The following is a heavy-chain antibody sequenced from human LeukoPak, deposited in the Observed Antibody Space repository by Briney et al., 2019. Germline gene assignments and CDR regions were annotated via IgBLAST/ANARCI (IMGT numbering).Heavy chain of an antibody. CDR2: INPNSGGT. CDR1: GYTFSGYY. CDR3: ARGKTMVYCGGDCYRFDN. Sequence: GASVKVFCKASGYTFSGYYMHWVRQAPGQGLEWVGWINPNSGGTNYAQKFQGRVTMTRDTSISTAYMELSRLLSGDTAVYYCARGKTMVYCGGDCYRFDNWGQGTLVTVSS. D-gene: IGHD2-21*02. J-gene: IGHJ4*02. V-gene: IGHV1-2*02.